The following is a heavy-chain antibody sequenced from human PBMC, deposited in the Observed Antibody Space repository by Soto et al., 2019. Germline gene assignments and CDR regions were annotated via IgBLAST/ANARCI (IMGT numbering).Heavy chain of an antibody. D-gene: IGHD3-22*01. V-gene: IGHV1-2*02. J-gene: IGHJ5*02. CDR3: AVSLRPYDSSGYYYA. CDR1: GYTFTGYY. CDR2: INPNSGGT. Sequence: ASVKVSCKASGYTFTGYYMHWVLQAPGQGLEWMGWINPNSGGTNYAQKFQGRVTMTRDTSISTAYMELSRLRSDDTAVYYCAVSLRPYDSSGYYYAWGQGTLVTVSS.